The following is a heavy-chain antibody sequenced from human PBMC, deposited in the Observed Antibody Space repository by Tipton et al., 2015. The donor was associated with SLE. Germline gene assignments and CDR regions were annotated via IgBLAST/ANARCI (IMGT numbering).Heavy chain of an antibody. J-gene: IGHJ4*02. CDR2: IYYSGST. Sequence: TLSLTCTVSGASISSYYWSWIRQPPGKGLEWIGFIYYSGSTYYNPSLKSRATISGDTTKNQFSLKLSSVTAADTAVYYCARDTSFDHWGQGTLVTVSS. V-gene: IGHV4-59*06. D-gene: IGHD5-24*01. CDR3: ARDTSFDH. CDR1: GASISSYY.